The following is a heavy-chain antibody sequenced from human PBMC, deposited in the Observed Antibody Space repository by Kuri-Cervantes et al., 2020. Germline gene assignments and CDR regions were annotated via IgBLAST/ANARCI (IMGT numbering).Heavy chain of an antibody. D-gene: IGHD5-18*01. CDR2: ISYDGSNK. Sequence: GESLKISCAASEFTFSNYAMHWVRQAPGKGLEWVAVISYDGSNKHYADSVEGRFTISRDNSKNTLYLQMNSLRAEDTAVYYCAKEDTARGWLQQYYYYGMDVWGQGTTVTVSS. CDR3: AKEDTARGWLQQYYYYGMDV. CDR1: EFTFSNYA. J-gene: IGHJ6*02. V-gene: IGHV3-30*01.